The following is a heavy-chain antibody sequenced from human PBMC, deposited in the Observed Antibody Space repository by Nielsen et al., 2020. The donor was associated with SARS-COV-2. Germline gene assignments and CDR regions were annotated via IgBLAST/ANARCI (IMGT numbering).Heavy chain of an antibody. CDR2: INPSGGST. J-gene: IGHJ5*02. D-gene: IGHD3-16*01. V-gene: IGHV1-46*01. Sequence: ASVKVSCKASGGTFSSYAISWVRQAPGQGLEWMGIINPSGGSTSYAQKFQGRVTMTRDTSTSTVYMELSSLRSEDTAVYYCAREERAGDFGDWFDPWGQGTLVTVSS. CDR3: AREERAGDFGDWFDP. CDR1: GGTFSSYA.